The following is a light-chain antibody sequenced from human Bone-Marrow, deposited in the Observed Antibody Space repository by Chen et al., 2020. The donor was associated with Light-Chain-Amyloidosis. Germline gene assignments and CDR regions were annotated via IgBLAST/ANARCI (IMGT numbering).Light chain of an antibody. V-gene: IGLV3-25*03. Sequence: SYELTQPPPASVSPGQTARITCSGDDLPTKYAYWYQQKARQAPVLVIPRDTERPSGISARFSGCSSGTTATVSISGVLPEDEADYHWQSADSSGTYEVICGGGTKLTVL. CDR1: DLPTKY. CDR3: QSADSSGTYEVI. J-gene: IGLJ2*01. CDR2: RDT.